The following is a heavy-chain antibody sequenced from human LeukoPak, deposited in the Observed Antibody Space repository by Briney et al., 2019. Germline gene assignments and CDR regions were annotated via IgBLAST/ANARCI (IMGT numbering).Heavy chain of an antibody. V-gene: IGHV3-23*01. CDR1: GFTFSSYA. Sequence: GGSLRLSCAASGFTFSSYAMSWVRQAPGKGLEWVSAISGGGGSTYYADSVKGRFTISRDNSKNTLYLQMNSLRAEDTAVYYCAKLGGGITMIVVVNYYYMDVWGKGTTVTVSS. D-gene: IGHD3-22*01. J-gene: IGHJ6*03. CDR3: AKLGGGITMIVVVNYYYMDV. CDR2: ISGGGGST.